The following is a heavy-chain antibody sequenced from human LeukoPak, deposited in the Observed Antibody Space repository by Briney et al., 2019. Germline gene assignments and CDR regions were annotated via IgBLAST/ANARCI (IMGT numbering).Heavy chain of an antibody. J-gene: IGHJ3*02. CDR3: ARVRYCSSTTCRGAFDI. CDR1: GFTFSEHY. D-gene: IGHD2-2*01. CDR2: TRNKANSYTT. V-gene: IGHV3-72*01. Sequence: GGSLRLSCAASGFTFSEHYMDWVRQAPGKGLEWVGRTRNKANSYTTEYAASVKGRFTISRADSENSLYLQMNSLKTEDTAVYYCARVRYCSSTTCRGAFDIWGQGTMVTVSS.